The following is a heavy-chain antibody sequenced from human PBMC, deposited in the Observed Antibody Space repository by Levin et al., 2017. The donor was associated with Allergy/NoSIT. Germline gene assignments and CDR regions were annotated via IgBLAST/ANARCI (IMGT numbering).Heavy chain of an antibody. CDR3: AKMGDSDFWSGYLDY. J-gene: IGHJ4*02. D-gene: IGHD3-3*01. CDR1: GFTFSSYA. CDR2: ISGSDTST. V-gene: IGHV3-23*01. Sequence: GGSLRLSCAASGFTFSSYAMSWVRQAPGKGLEWVSGISGSDTSTYYADSVEGRFTISRDNSKNTLYLHMNSLRAEDTAVYYCAKMGDSDFWSGYLDYWGQGTLVTVSS.